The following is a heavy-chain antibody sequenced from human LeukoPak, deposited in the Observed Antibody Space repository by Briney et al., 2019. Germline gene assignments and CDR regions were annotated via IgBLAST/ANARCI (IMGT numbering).Heavy chain of an antibody. Sequence: SVKVSCKASGGTFSSYAISWVRQAPGQGLEWMGGIIPIFGTANYAQKFQGRVTITADESTSTAYMELSSLRSEDTAVYYCARDRGVVVPAATDNWFDPLGQGTLVTVSS. V-gene: IGHV1-69*13. CDR3: ARDRGVVVPAATDNWFDP. J-gene: IGHJ5*02. CDR1: GGTFSSYA. CDR2: IIPIFGTA. D-gene: IGHD2-2*01.